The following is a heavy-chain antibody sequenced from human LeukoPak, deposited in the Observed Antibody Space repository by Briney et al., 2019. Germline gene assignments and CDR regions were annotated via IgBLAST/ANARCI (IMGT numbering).Heavy chain of an antibody. CDR2: GYYSGST. CDR3: ARHGKVATGEYYGMDV. D-gene: IGHD5-12*01. CDR1: GASVSSSSYY. J-gene: IGHJ6*02. Sequence: SETLSLTCTVSGASVSSSSYYWGWIRQPSGKGLEWIGSGYYSGSTNYNPSLKSRVTISVDTSKNQFSLKLSSVTAADTAVYYCARHGKVATGEYYGMDVWGQGTTVTVSS. V-gene: IGHV4-39*01.